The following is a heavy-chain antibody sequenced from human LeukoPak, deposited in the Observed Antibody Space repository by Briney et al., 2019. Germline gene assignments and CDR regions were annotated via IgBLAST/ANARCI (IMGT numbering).Heavy chain of an antibody. J-gene: IGHJ4*02. Sequence: SETLSLTCTVSGYSISSGYYWGWIRQPPGKGLEWIGSIYHSGSTYYNPSLKSRVTISVDTSKNQFSLKLSSVTAADTAVYYCARDPTVVPAAHFDYWGQGTLVTVSS. CDR1: GYSISSGYY. V-gene: IGHV4-38-2*02. CDR3: ARDPTVVPAAHFDY. D-gene: IGHD2-2*01. CDR2: IYHSGST.